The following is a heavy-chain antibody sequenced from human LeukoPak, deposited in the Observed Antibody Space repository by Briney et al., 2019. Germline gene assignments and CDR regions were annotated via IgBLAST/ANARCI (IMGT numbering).Heavy chain of an antibody. CDR2: IRYDGSNK. CDR3: ARVEGQPYYYYMDV. V-gene: IGHV3-30*02. J-gene: IGHJ6*03. Sequence: GGSLRLSCAASGFTFSSYGMHWVRQAPGKGLEWVAFIRYDGSNKYYADSVKGRFTISRDNSKNTLYLQMNSLRAEDTAVYYCARVEGQPYYYYMDVWGKGTTVTVSS. D-gene: IGHD3-3*01. CDR1: GFTFSSYG.